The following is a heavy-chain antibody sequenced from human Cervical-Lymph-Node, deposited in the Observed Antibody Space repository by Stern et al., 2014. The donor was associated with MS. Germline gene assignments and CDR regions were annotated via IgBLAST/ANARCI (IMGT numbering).Heavy chain of an antibody. Sequence: QMQLVQSGAEVKKPGASVKVSCKASGYTFISYYMHWMRQAPGQGLEWMGIINPRGGTTGYAQKFQGRVTLTRDTSTSTVYMELSNLKSEDTAVYYCATYSSSLYPHWFWGQGTLVTVSS. CDR2: INPRGGTT. CDR1: GYTFISYY. J-gene: IGHJ4*02. D-gene: IGHD6-13*01. V-gene: IGHV1-46*01. CDR3: ATYSSSLYPHWF.